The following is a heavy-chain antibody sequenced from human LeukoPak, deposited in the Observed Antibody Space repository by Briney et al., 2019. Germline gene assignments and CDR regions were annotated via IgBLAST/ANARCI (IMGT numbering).Heavy chain of an antibody. CDR2: INHSGST. CDR3: ARRTSSSGAFDY. CDR1: GGSFSGYY. D-gene: IGHD6-6*01. J-gene: IGHJ4*02. Sequence: SETLSLTCAVYGGSFSGYYWSWIRQPPGKGLEWIGEINHSGSTNYNPSLKSRVTISVDTSKIQFSLKLSSVTAADTAVYYCARRTSSSGAFDYWGQGTLVTVSS. V-gene: IGHV4-34*01.